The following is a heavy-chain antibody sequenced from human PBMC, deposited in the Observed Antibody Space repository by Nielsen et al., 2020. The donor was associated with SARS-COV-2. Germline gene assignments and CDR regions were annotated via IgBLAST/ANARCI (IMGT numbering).Heavy chain of an antibody. J-gene: IGHJ4*02. CDR2: IGSVGSDI. D-gene: IGHD5-12*01. Sequence: GESLKISCAASGFAFSDHRMDWVRQVPGKGLEWVSSIGSVGSDISYSDSVKGRFTISRDNAKNSLYLQMNSLRAEDTAVYYCARGVGYRDYWGQGTLVTVSS. CDR1: GFAFSDHR. CDR3: ARGVGYRDY. V-gene: IGHV3-21*01.